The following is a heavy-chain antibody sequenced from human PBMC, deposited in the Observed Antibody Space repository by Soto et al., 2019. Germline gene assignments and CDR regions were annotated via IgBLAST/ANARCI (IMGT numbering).Heavy chain of an antibody. CDR2: ISGSGDST. V-gene: IGHV3-23*01. D-gene: IGHD2-15*01. CDR3: ARELGYCSGGSCYMDGAFDF. J-gene: IGHJ3*01. CDR1: GSTFSSYA. Sequence: EVQLWEYGGGLVQPGGSLRLSCAASGSTFSSYAMSWVRQAPGKGLEWVSVISGSGDSTYYADSVKGRFTISRDNSKNTLYVQLNSLRAEDTAVYYCARELGYCSGGSCYMDGAFDFWGQGTMVTVSS.